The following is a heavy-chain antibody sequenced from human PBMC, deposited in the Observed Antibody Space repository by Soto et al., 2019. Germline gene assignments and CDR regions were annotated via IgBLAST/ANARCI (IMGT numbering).Heavy chain of an antibody. CDR1: GFTFSNAW. V-gene: IGHV3-15*07. D-gene: IGHD3-10*01. Sequence: EVQLVESGGGLVKPGGSLRLSCAASGFTFSNAWMNWVRQAPGKGLEWVGRIKSKTDGGTTDYAAPVKGRFTISRDDSKNTLYLQMNSLKTEDAALYYCTTDLGLWFGELPNPDYWGQGTLVTVSS. J-gene: IGHJ4*02. CDR2: IKSKTDGGTT. CDR3: TTDLGLWFGELPNPDY.